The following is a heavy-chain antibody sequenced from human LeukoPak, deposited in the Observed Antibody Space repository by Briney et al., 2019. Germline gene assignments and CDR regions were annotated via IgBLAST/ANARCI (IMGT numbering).Heavy chain of an antibody. CDR2: VSGSGGDT. V-gene: IGHV3-23*01. D-gene: IGHD4-17*01. J-gene: IGHJ3*01. CDR1: GFTFSSYA. Sequence: GGSLRLSCAASGFTFSSYAMSWVRQAPGEGLEWVSAVSGSGGDTYYADSVKGRFTISRDNSKNTLYLQMNSLRAEDTAVYYCTRKATTGPTKAAFDVWGQGTMVTVSS. CDR3: TRKATTGPTKAAFDV.